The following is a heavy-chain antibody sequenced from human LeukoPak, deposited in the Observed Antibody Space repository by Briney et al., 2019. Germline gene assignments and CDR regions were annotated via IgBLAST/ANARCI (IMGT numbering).Heavy chain of an antibody. V-gene: IGHV3-7*01. CDR2: IKQDGSEK. J-gene: IGHJ5*02. CDR1: GFTFSSYW. CDR3: ARDRVVLAATLRFHP. Sequence: GGSLRLSCAASGFTFSSYWMSWVRQAPGKGLEWVANIKQDGSEKYYVDSVKGRFTISRDNAKNSLYLQMNSLRAEDTAVYYCARDRVVLAATLRFHPWGQGTLVTVSS. D-gene: IGHD2-15*01.